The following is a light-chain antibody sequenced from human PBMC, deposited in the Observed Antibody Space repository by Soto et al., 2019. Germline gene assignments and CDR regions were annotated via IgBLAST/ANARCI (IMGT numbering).Light chain of an antibody. J-gene: IGKJ4*01. V-gene: IGKV3-11*01. CDR1: QSVSSY. CDR3: QQRSNWPT. CDR2: DAS. Sequence: EIVLTQSPATLSLSPGERATLSCRASQSVSSYLAWYQQKPGQAPRLLIYDASNRATGIPTRFSGSGSGTDFTLTISSLEPEDCAVYYCQQRSNWPTCGGGTKVEIK.